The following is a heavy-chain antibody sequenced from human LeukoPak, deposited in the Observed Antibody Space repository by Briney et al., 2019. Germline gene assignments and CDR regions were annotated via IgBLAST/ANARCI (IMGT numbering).Heavy chain of an antibody. V-gene: IGHV3-15*01. J-gene: IGHJ3*02. CDR2: IRSKTDGGTT. CDR3: TTGRSGYDFGLDAFDI. Sequence: GSLRLSCAASGFTFSNAWMSWVRQAPGKGLEWVGRIRSKTDGGTTDYAAPVKGRFTISRDDSKNTLYLQMNSLKTEDTAVYYCTTGRSGYDFGLDAFDIWGQGTMVTVSS. CDR1: GFTFSNAW. D-gene: IGHD5-12*01.